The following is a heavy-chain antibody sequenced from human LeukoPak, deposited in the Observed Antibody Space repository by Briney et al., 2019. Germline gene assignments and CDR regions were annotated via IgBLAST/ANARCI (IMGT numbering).Heavy chain of an antibody. CDR3: ARDKYVFRILEWLLPYYYGMDV. CDR2: INPSGGST. CDR1: GYTFTSYY. V-gene: IGHV1-46*01. J-gene: IGHJ6*02. D-gene: IGHD3-3*01. Sequence: ASVKVSCKASGYTFTSYYMHWVRQAPGQGLEWMGIINPSGGSTSYAQKFQGRVTMTRDTSTSTVYMELSSLRSEDTAVYYCARDKYVFRILEWLLPYYYGMDVWGQGTTVTVSS.